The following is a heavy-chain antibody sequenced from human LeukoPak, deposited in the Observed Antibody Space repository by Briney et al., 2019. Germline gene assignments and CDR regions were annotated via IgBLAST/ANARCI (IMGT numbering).Heavy chain of an antibody. V-gene: IGHV4-4*09. CDR3: ARHLVQSYFDS. J-gene: IGHJ4*02. D-gene: IGHD6-6*01. CDR1: GGSFTSYY. Sequence: SETLSLTCAVSGGSFTSYYWGWIRQPPGKGLEWLGHVHTSGSTDYNPSLKSRVTISVDTSKNHFSLRLNSVSAADTAVYYCARHLVQSYFDSWGQGTLVTVSS. CDR2: VHTSGST.